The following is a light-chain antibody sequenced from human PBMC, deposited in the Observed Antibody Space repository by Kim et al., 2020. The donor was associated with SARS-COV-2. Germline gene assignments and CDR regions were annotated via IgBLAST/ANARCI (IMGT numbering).Light chain of an antibody. J-gene: IGKJ1*01. Sequence: EIVMTQSPATLSVSPGERATLFFRASQRVSSNLAWYQQKPGQAPRLLIYGASTRATGIPARFSGSGSGTEFTLTISSLQSEDFAVYYCQQYNNWRPWTYGQGTKVDIK. V-gene: IGKV3-15*01. CDR2: GAS. CDR1: QRVSSN. CDR3: QQYNNWRPWT.